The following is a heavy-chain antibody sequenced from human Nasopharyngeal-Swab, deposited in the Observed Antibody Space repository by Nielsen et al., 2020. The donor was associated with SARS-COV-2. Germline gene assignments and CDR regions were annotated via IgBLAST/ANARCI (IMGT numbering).Heavy chain of an antibody. D-gene: IGHD3-10*01. CDR1: GGTFSSYA. V-gene: IGHV1-69*13. Sequence: SVKVSCKASGGTFSSYAISWVRQAPGQGLEWMGGIIPIFGTANYAQKFQGRVTITAVESTSTAYMELSSLRSEDTAVYYCARVGSGRSTLYYYYYGMDVWGQGTTVTVSS. CDR3: ARVGSGRSTLYYYYYGMDV. J-gene: IGHJ6*02. CDR2: IIPIFGTA.